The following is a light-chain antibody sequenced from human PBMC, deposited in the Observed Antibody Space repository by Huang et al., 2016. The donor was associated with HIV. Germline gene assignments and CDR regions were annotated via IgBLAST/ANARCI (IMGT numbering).Light chain of an antibody. V-gene: IGKV1-9*01. J-gene: IGKJ4*01. CDR3: QQLSAYPLT. CDR1: KGITNY. Sequence: IQLTQSPSSLSVSVGDRVTITCRASKGITNYLAWYQQKPGKAPKLLIFATSTLQSGVPSRFSGSGSGADFTLSIAGLQPEDSATYYCQQLSAYPLTFGGGTKVEI. CDR2: ATS.